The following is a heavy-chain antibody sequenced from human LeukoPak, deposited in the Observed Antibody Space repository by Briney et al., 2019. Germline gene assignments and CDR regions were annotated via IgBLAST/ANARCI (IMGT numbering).Heavy chain of an antibody. CDR2: IFYSGST. J-gene: IGHJ4*02. D-gene: IGHD5-18*01. CDR1: GGSIGSHY. CDR3: ARGTAVVTFNY. Sequence: PSETLSLTCTVSGGSIGSHYWSWIRQPPGKGLEWMGYIFYSGSTKYNPSLKSRVTISVDKSKNQFSLKLSSATAADTAVYYCARGTAVVTFNYWGQGALVTVSS. V-gene: IGHV4-59*11.